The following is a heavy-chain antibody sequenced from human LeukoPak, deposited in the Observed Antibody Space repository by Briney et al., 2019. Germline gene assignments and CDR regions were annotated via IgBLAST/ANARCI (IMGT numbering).Heavy chain of an antibody. Sequence: PGRSLRLSCAASGSTFSSYGMHWVRQAPGKGLEWVAVIWYDGSNKYYADSVKGRFTISRDNSKNTLYLQMNSLRAEDTAVYYCAREAGNYAFDIWGQGTMVTVSS. CDR3: AREAGNYAFDI. J-gene: IGHJ3*02. CDR2: IWYDGSNK. V-gene: IGHV3-33*01. CDR1: GSTFSSYG.